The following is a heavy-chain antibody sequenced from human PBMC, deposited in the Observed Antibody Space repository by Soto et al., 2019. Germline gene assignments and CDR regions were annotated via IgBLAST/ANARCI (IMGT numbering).Heavy chain of an antibody. CDR1: GYTFSSYW. CDR2: IFPTDSTI. Sequence: GESLKISCKGSGYTFSSYWIGWVRQMPGKGLEWIGIIFPTDSTITYSPSFQGQVTISADKSISTAYLQRSSLKASDTAMYYCARAVIGYCSSTSCPGDYWGQGTLVTVSS. D-gene: IGHD2-2*01. V-gene: IGHV5-51*01. J-gene: IGHJ4*02. CDR3: ARAVIGYCSSTSCPGDY.